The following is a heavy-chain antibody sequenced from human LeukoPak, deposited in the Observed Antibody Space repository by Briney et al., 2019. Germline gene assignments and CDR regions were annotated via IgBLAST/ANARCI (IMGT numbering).Heavy chain of an antibody. D-gene: IGHD6-19*01. CDR3: ARDQQWLDYYFDY. CDR1: GYTFTSYD. V-gene: IGHV1-8*01. J-gene: IGHJ4*02. Sequence: ASVKVSCKASGYTFTSYDINWVRQATGQGLEWMGWMNPNSGNTGYAQKFQGRVTMTRNTSISTAYMELSSLRSEDTAVYYCARDQQWLDYYFDYWGQGTLVTVSS. CDR2: MNPNSGNT.